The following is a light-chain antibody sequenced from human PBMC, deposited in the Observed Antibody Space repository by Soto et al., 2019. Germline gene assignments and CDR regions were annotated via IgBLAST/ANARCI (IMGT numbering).Light chain of an antibody. CDR3: CSYTTSNTRQIV. V-gene: IGLV2-14*01. Sequence: QSVLTQPASVSGSPGQSITISCTGTSSDVGGYNYVSWYQQHPGKAPKFMIYDVSNRPSGVSNRFSGPKSGNTASLTISGLQAEDEADYYCCSYTTSNTRQIVFGTGTKLTVL. CDR1: SSDVGGYNY. CDR2: DVS. J-gene: IGLJ1*01.